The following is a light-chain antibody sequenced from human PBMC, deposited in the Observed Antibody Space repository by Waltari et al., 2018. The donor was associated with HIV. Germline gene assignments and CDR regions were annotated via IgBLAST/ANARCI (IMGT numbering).Light chain of an antibody. CDR3: QQYYSTPPT. Sequence: EIVMTQSPDSLAVSLGERATINCQSSQRVLYSSNNKNYLAWYQQKPGQPPKLLIYWASTRESGVPDRFSGSGSGTDFTLTISSLQAEDVAVYYCQQYYSTPPTFGQGTRLEIK. CDR1: QRVLYSSNNKNY. CDR2: WAS. V-gene: IGKV4-1*01. J-gene: IGKJ5*01.